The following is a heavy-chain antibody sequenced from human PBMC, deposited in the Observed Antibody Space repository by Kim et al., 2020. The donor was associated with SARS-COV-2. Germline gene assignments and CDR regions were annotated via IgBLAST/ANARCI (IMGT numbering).Heavy chain of an antibody. D-gene: IGHD3-22*01. CDR2: ISSSSSTI. J-gene: IGHJ4*02. CDR1: GFTFSSYS. V-gene: IGHV3-48*04. Sequence: GGSLRLSCAASGFTFSSYSMNWVRQAPGKGLEWVSYISSSSSTIYYADSVKGRFTISRDNAKNSLYLQMNSLRAEDTAVYYCARDSYDSSGYYSPHGYWGQGTLVTVSS. CDR3: ARDSYDSSGYYSPHGY.